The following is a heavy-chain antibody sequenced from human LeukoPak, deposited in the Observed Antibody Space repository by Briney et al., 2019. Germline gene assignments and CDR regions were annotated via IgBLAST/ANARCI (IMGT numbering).Heavy chain of an antibody. J-gene: IGHJ4*02. CDR1: GGSFSGYY. V-gene: IGHV4-34*01. CDR3: ASVAAAGNVDY. D-gene: IGHD6-13*01. CDR2: INHSGST. Sequence: SETLSLTCAVYGGSFSGYYWSWIRQPPGKGLEWIGEINHSGSTNYNPSLKSRVTISVDTSKNQFSLKLSSVTAADTAVYYCASVAAAGNVDYWGQGTLVTVSS.